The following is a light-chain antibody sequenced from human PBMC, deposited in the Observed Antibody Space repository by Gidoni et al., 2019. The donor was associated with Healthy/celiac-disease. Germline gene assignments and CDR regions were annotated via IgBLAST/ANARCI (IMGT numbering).Light chain of an antibody. CDR1: QSVSSY. J-gene: IGKJ1*01. CDR3: QQRSNWPPKT. Sequence: ELVLTQSPATLALSPGERATLSCRASQSVSSYLAWYQQKPGQAPRRLIYDASNRAAGIPARFSGSGSGTDFTLTISSREPEDFAVYYCQQRSNWPPKTFGQGTKVEIK. V-gene: IGKV3-11*01. CDR2: DAS.